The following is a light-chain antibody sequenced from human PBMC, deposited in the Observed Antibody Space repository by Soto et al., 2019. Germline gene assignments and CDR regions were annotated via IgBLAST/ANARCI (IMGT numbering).Light chain of an antibody. V-gene: IGKV1-27*01. CDR2: AAS. CDR1: QGISNY. CDR3: QKYDSAPLFT. J-gene: IGKJ3*01. Sequence: DIQMTQSPSSLSASVRDRVTITCRASQGISNYVAWYQQRPGKAPKLLIYAASTLQSGVPSRFSGSESGTDFTLTISGLQPEDVATYYCQKYDSAPLFTFGPGTKVEIK.